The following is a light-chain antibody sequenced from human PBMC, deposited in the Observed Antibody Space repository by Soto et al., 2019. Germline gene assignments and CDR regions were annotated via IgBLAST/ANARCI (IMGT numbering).Light chain of an antibody. CDR2: DVS. Sequence: QSALTQPASVSGSPGQSITISCTGTSIDVGGYNYVSWYQQHPGKAPKLMIYDVSNRPSGVSNRFSGSKSGNTASLTISGLQAEDEADYYCSSYTRSSIPVFGGGTKVTVL. CDR1: SIDVGGYNY. CDR3: SSYTRSSIPV. J-gene: IGLJ2*01. V-gene: IGLV2-14*01.